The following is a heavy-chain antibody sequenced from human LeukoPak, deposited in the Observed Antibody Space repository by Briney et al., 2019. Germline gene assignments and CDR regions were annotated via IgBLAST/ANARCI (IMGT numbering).Heavy chain of an antibody. V-gene: IGHV5-51*01. D-gene: IGHD6-13*01. CDR2: IYPGDSDT. Sequence: GESLKISCKGSGYSFTSYWIGWVRQMPGKGLEWMGIIYPGDSDTRYSPSFQGQVTISADKSISTAYLQWSSLKASDTAMYYCARHGLASAGTVSYYYYMDVWGNGTTVTVSS. J-gene: IGHJ6*03. CDR1: GYSFTSYW. CDR3: ARHGLASAGTVSYYYYMDV.